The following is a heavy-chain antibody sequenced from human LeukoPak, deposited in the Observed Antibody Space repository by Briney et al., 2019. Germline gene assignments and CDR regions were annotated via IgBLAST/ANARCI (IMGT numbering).Heavy chain of an antibody. CDR3: ARITMIVVKNHYWYFDL. Sequence: SQTLSLTCTVSGGSISSGSYYWSWIRQPAGKGLEWIGRIYASGSTNYNPSLKSRVTISVDTSKNQFSLKLSSVTAADTAVYYCARITMIVVKNHYWYFDLWGRGTLVTVSS. CDR2: IYASGST. J-gene: IGHJ2*01. D-gene: IGHD3-22*01. V-gene: IGHV4-61*02. CDR1: GGSISSGSYY.